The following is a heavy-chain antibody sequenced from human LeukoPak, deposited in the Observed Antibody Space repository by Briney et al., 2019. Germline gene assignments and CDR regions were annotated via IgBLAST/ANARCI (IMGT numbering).Heavy chain of an antibody. Sequence: GGSLRLACAASGFTFSSSGMHWVRQAPGKGLVWVSRVNSDGRITKYADSVKGRFTISRDNAKNTLYLQMNSLRAEDTAMYYCVRSDWFDNWGQGTLVTVSS. CDR2: VNSDGRIT. J-gene: IGHJ5*02. CDR1: GFTFSSSG. CDR3: VRSDWFDN. V-gene: IGHV3-74*03.